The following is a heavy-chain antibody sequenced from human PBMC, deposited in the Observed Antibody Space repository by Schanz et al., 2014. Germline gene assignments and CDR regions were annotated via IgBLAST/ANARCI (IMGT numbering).Heavy chain of an antibody. Sequence: EVQLLESGGGLVQPGGSLRLSCAASGFTFSTSAMSWARQVPGKGLEWVSAILGLASTTYYADSVKGRFTISRDNSKNLLYLQMSSLRADDTAVYYCAKAADWPVTRFDPWGQGTLVTVSS. J-gene: IGHJ5*02. V-gene: IGHV3-23*01. D-gene: IGHD3-9*01. CDR2: ILGLASTT. CDR1: GFTFSTSA. CDR3: AKAADWPVTRFDP.